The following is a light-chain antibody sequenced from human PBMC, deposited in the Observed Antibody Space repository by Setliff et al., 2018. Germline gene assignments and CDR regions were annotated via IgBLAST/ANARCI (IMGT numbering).Light chain of an antibody. CDR3: SSYAGSNNYV. V-gene: IGLV2-8*01. CDR1: SSDVGGYNY. CDR2: EVS. Sequence: LAQPPSASGSPGQSVTISCTGTSSDVGGYNYVSWYQQHPGKAPKLMIYEVSKRPSGVPDRFSGSKSGNTASLTVSGLQAEDEADYYCSSYAGSNNYVFGTGTKVTVL. J-gene: IGLJ1*01.